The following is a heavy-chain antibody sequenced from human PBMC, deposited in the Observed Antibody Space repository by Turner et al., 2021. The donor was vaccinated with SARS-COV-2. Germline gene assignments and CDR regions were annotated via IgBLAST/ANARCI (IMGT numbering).Heavy chain of an antibody. Sequence: QVQLVESGGGVVQPGRSLSLSCAASGITFSSHGMHWVRQAPGKGLEWVAVIWNDGSQKDYADSMKGRFTISRDNSKNMLYLQMNSLRAEDTAVYYCARLDDSGHWGAFDIWGQGTMVTVSS. CDR2: IWNDGSQK. D-gene: IGHD3-22*01. J-gene: IGHJ3*02. CDR1: GITFSSHG. V-gene: IGHV3-33*01. CDR3: ARLDDSGHWGAFDI.